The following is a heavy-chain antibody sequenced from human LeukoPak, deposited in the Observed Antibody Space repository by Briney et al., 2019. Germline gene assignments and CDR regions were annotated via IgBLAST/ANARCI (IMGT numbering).Heavy chain of an antibody. CDR3: ARHRVNYYYYMDV. V-gene: IGHV3-11*01. CDR2: ISSSGSTI. Sequence: GGSLRLSCAASGFTFSDYYMSWIRQAPGKGLEWVSYISSSGSTIYYADSVKGRFAISRDNPKNSLYLQMNSLRAEDTAVYYCARHRVNYYYYMDVWGKGTTVTVSS. CDR1: GFTFSDYY. J-gene: IGHJ6*03.